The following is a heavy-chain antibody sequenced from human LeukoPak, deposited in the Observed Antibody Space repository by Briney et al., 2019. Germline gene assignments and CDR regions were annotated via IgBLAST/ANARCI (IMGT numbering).Heavy chain of an antibody. CDR3: VSDIGD. V-gene: IGHV3-74*01. CDR1: GFTFSTYW. D-gene: IGHD3-10*01. Sequence: GGSLRLSCAVSGFTFSTYWMHWVRQAPGKGLVWVSRINSDGSSTSYADFVKGRFTISRDDAKNTLDLQMNSLRAEDTAVYYCVSDIGDWGQGTLVTVSS. CDR2: INSDGSST. J-gene: IGHJ4*02.